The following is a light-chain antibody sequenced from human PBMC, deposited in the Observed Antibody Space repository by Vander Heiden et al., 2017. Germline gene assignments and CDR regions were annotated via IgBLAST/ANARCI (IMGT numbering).Light chain of an antibody. Sequence: SYELTQPPSVSVPPGQTASITCSGDKLGDKYACWYQQKPGQSPVLVIYQHSKRPSGIPERFSGSNSGSTATLTISGTQAMDEADYYCQAWDSSTGGVLGTGTNVTVL. J-gene: IGLJ1*01. V-gene: IGLV3-1*01. CDR3: QAWDSSTGGV. CDR2: QHS. CDR1: KLGDKY.